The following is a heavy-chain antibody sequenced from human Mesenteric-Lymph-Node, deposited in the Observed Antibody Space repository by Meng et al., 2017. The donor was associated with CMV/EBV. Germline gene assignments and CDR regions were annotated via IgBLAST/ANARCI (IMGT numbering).Heavy chain of an antibody. CDR2: ISGNGETT. V-gene: IGHV3-23*01. D-gene: IGHD6-13*01. J-gene: IGHJ4*02. CDR1: GFNFDNYA. Sequence: GGSLRLSCAASGFNFDNYAMNWVRQAPGKGMEWVSVISGNGETTFYAESVKGRFTISRDNSKNTLYLQMDSLGAEDTAVYYCAKDRAVVGPVVGYFDSWGQGALVTVSS. CDR3: AKDRAVVGPVVGYFDS.